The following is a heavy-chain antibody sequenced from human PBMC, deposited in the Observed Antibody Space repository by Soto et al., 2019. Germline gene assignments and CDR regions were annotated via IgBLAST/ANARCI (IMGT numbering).Heavy chain of an antibody. J-gene: IGHJ6*02. V-gene: IGHV5-10-1*01. CDR2: IDPSDSYT. Sequence: GESLKISCKGSGYSFTSYWISWVRQMPGKGLEWMGRIDPSDSYTNYSPSFQGHVTISADKSISTAYLQWSSLKASDTAMYYCARFPTRAYCYYGMDVWGQGTTVTVSS. CDR3: ARFPTRAYCYYGMDV. D-gene: IGHD1-1*01. CDR1: GYSFTSYW.